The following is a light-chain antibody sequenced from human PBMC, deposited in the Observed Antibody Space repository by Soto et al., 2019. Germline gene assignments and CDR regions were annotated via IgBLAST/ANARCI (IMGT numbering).Light chain of an antibody. V-gene: IGLV2-14*01. J-gene: IGLJ1*01. CDR1: ITDIGAYNY. CDR3: SSYTSSSYYV. Sequence: QSALTQPASVSGSPGQSITISCTGTITDIGAYNYVSWYQQHPGKAPKLLIYGVSSRPSGVSNRFSGSKSGNTASLTISGLQAEDEADYYCSSYTSSSYYVFGTGTKAPS. CDR2: GVS.